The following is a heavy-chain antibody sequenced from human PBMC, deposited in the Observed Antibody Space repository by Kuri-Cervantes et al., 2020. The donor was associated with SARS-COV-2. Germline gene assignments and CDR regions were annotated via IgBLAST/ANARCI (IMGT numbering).Heavy chain of an antibody. V-gene: IGHV3-48*01. D-gene: IGHD5-18*01. Sequence: GGSLRLSCAASGFTFSNYNMNWVRQAPGKGLEWISSITRSSTTIHYADSVKGRFTISGDNAKNSLYLQMNSLRAEDTAVYYCARAADTDYWGQGTLVTVSS. CDR3: ARAADTDY. CDR2: ITRSSTTI. J-gene: IGHJ4*02. CDR1: GFTFSNYN.